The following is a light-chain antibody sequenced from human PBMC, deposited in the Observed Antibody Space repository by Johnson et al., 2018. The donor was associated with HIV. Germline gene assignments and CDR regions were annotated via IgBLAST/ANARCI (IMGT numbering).Light chain of an antibody. J-gene: IGLJ1*01. CDR1: SSNIGSNA. CDR2: NNI. V-gene: IGLV1-44*01. Sequence: QSVLTQPPSASETPGQSVTISCSGSSSNIGSNAVSWYRHLPGTAPPLLISNNIQRPSGVPDRFSGSKSGTSASLAIRGLQSEDEADYYCAAWDDSLNCPVFGTGTKVTVL. CDR3: AAWDDSLNCPV.